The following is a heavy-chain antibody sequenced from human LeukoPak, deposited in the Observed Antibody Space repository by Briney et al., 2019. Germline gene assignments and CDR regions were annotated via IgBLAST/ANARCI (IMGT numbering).Heavy chain of an antibody. CDR1: GGSISSGGYY. V-gene: IGHV4-39*01. Sequence: PSETLSLTCTVSGGSISSGGYYWGWIRQPPWKGLEWIGTIYYSGSTYYNPSLKSRVTISVDTSKNQFSLRLSSVTAADTAVYYCARGMTTGPDPWGQGTLVTVSS. CDR2: IYYSGST. J-gene: IGHJ5*02. D-gene: IGHD4-17*01. CDR3: ARGMTTGPDP.